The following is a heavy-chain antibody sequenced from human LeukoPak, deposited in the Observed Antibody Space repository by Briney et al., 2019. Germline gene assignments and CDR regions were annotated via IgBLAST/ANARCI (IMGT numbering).Heavy chain of an antibody. J-gene: IGHJ4*02. CDR1: GGSISSGDYY. Sequence: SQTLSLTCTVSGGSISSGDYYWTWIRQPPGKGLEWIGYIYYSGSTYYNPSLKSRITISVDTSKNQFSLKLSSVTAADTAVYYCARDTRRDYYLDYWGQGTLVTVSS. D-gene: IGHD2-21*02. CDR3: ARDTRRDYYLDY. CDR2: IYYSGST. V-gene: IGHV4-30-4*01.